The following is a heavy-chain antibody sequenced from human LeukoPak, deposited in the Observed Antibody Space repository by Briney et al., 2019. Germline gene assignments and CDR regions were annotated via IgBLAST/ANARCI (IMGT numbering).Heavy chain of an antibody. J-gene: IGHJ6*02. Sequence: SGGSLRLSCAASGFTFSTYAMSWVRQAPGKGLEWVSAISGSGGSTYYADSVKGRFTISRDNSKNTLYLQMNSLRAEDTAVYYCAKGPRKQQSYYYYYGMDVWGQGTTVTVSS. CDR1: GFTFSTYA. CDR3: AKGPRKQQSYYYYYGMDV. D-gene: IGHD6-13*01. V-gene: IGHV3-23*01. CDR2: ISGSGGST.